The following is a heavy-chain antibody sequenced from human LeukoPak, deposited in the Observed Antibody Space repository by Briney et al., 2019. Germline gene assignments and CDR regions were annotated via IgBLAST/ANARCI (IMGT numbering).Heavy chain of an antibody. J-gene: IGHJ5*02. Sequence: EGSLRLSCAASGFTFSNAWMSWVRQAPGKGLEWVGRIKSKTDGGTTDYAAPVKGRFTISRDDSKNTLYLQMNSLKTEDTAVYYCTTETTVTTISWFDPWGQGTLVTVSS. V-gene: IGHV3-15*01. CDR2: IKSKTDGGTT. CDR1: GFTFSNAW. D-gene: IGHD4-11*01. CDR3: TTETTVTTISWFDP.